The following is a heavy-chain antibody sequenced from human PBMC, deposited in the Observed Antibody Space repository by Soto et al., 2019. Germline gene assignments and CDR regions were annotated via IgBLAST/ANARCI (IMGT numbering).Heavy chain of an antibody. CDR2: IIPIFGTA. J-gene: IGHJ4*02. V-gene: IGHV1-69*13. Sequence: GASVKVSCKASGGTFSSYAISWVRQAPGQGLEWMGGIIPIFGTANYAQKFQGRVTITADESTSTAYMELSSLRSEDTAVYYCARVSGFGELLNPLDHWGQGTLVTVS. D-gene: IGHD3-10*01. CDR1: GGTFSSYA. CDR3: ARVSGFGELLNPLDH.